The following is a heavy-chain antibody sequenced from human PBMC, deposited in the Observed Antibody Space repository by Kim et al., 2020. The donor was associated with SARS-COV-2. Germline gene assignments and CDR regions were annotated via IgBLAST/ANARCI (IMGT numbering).Heavy chain of an antibody. CDR3: ARDQGYGSGSYYNVFFPEDY. V-gene: IGHV3-30*04. Sequence: GGSLRLSCAASGFTFSSYAMHWVRQAPGKGLEWVAVISYDGSNKYYADSVKGRFTISRDNSKNTLYLQMNSLRAEDTAVYYCARDQGYGSGSYYNVFFPEDYWGQGTLVTVSS. CDR1: GFTFSSYA. D-gene: IGHD3-10*01. J-gene: IGHJ4*02. CDR2: ISYDGSNK.